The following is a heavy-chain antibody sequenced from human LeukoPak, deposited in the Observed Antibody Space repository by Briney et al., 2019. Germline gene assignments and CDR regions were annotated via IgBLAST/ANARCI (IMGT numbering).Heavy chain of an antibody. Sequence: PRRSPRLSPAPSVFTPTDYGLPSVPQAPSNRLKSVALIWHARSNKYYTDTVIARFTISRHNTKNTIYPQINRLRSQDTGIYYCAKDGDAYTKFYYYYMDVWGKGTTVTVSS. CDR1: VFTPTDYG. J-gene: IGHJ6*03. CDR2: IWHARSNK. V-gene: IGHV3-33*06. CDR3: AKDGDAYTKFYYYYMDV. D-gene: IGHD5-24*01.